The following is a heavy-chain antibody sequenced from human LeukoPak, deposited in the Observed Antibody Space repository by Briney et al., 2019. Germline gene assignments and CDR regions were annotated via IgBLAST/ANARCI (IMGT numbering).Heavy chain of an antibody. CDR1: GYTFTAYY. CDR3: ARSPGYCNSASCYGWFDP. J-gene: IGHJ5*02. D-gene: IGHD2-2*01. CDR2: IDLNSGGT. V-gene: IGHV1-2*02. Sequence: ASVKVSCKASGYTFTAYYMHWVRQAPGQGLEWMGWIDLNSGGTNYAQKFQGRVTMTRDTSISTAYMELSRQKSDDTAVYYCARSPGYCNSASCYGWFDPWGQGTLVTVSS.